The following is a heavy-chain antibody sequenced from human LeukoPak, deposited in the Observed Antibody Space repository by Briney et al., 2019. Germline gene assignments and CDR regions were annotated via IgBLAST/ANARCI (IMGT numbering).Heavy chain of an antibody. CDR3: ARGNDYGDYGAYYYYYMDV. D-gene: IGHD4-17*01. Sequence: SETLSLTCNVSRDSISNYYWTWIRQPPGKGLEWMGEIDHSGSTNYSPSLKSRVTISVGTSKSQFSLKLSSVTAADTAVYYCARGNDYGDYGAYYYYYMDVWGKGTTVTVSS. J-gene: IGHJ6*03. CDR2: IDHSGST. CDR1: RDSISNYY. V-gene: IGHV4-34*01.